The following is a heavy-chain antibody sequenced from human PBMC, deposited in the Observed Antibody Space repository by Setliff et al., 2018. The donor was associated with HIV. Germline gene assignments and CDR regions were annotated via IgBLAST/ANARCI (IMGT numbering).Heavy chain of an antibody. CDR3: ARSEDYYDSSGDAFEI. CDR2: VSQSGST. J-gene: IGHJ3*02. V-gene: IGHV4-38-2*02. Sequence: SETLSLTCSVSGVSINRTDHYWGWIRQSPGKRLEWIGSVSQSGSTYYNPSLKSRVTMSVDTSKNQFSLKLSSVTAADTAVYYCARSEDYYDSSGDAFEIWGQGTMVTVSS. D-gene: IGHD3-22*01. CDR1: GVSINRTDHY.